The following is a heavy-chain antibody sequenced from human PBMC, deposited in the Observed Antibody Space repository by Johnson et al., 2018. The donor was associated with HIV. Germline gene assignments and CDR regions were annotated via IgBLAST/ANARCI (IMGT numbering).Heavy chain of an antibody. Sequence: QVQLVESGGGVVQPGRSLRLSCAASGFSFSNYAMHWVRQAPGKGLEWVAFISYDGSNKYYADSVKGRFTISKDNSKNTLYLQVKSLRAEDTAVYYCARDTEYSSNWYAFDIWGQGTTVTVSS. V-gene: IGHV3-30-3*01. D-gene: IGHD6-13*01. CDR2: ISYDGSNK. J-gene: IGHJ3*02. CDR1: GFSFSNYA. CDR3: ARDTEYSSNWYAFDI.